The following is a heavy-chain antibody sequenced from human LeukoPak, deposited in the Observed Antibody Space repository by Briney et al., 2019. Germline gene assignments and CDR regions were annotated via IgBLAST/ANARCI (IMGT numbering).Heavy chain of an antibody. CDR1: GFTFSTYG. J-gene: IGHJ4*02. CDR2: LSYDGSNQ. CDR3: ASYHY. D-gene: IGHD2-2*01. Sequence: GGSLRLSCAASGFTFSTYGMHWVRQAPGKGLEWVAVLSYDGSNQYYADSVKGRFTISRDNSKNTLYLQMNSLRADDTALYYCASYHYWGQGTLVTVSS. V-gene: IGHV3-30*03.